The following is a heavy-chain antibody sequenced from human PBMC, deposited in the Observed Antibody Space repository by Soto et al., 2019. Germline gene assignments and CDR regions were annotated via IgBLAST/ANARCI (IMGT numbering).Heavy chain of an antibody. CDR1: GYTFTSYA. Sequence: QVQLVQSGAEVKKPGASVKVSCKASGYTFTSYAMHWVRQAPGQRLEWMGWINIGNGNTKYSQKFQGRVTITRDTSARTAYMELRRLRSKDTSVYYCAREALCGGRCYLNWFDPWGQGTLFTVSS. D-gene: IGHD2-15*01. J-gene: IGHJ5*02. CDR2: INIGNGNT. CDR3: AREALCGGRCYLNWFDP. V-gene: IGHV1-3*04.